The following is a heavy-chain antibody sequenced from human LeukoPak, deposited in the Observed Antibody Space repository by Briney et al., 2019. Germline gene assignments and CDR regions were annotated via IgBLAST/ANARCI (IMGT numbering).Heavy chain of an antibody. D-gene: IGHD5-24*01. J-gene: IGHJ6*02. Sequence: ASVKVSCKASGYTFTSYYMHWVRQAPGQGLEWMGIINPSGGSTSYAQKFQGRVTMTRDTSTSTVYMELSSLRSEDTAVYYCARTIEMATPYYYYGMDVWGQGTTVTVSS. CDR2: INPSGGST. CDR1: GYTFTSYY. CDR3: ARTIEMATPYYYYGMDV. V-gene: IGHV1-46*01.